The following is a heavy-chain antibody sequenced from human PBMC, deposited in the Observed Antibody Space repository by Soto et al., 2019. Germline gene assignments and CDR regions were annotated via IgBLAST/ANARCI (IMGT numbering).Heavy chain of an antibody. J-gene: IGHJ4*02. CDR3: AKTGNILTGYYNPYFDY. V-gene: IGHV3-23*01. CDR1: GFTFSSYA. CDR2: ISGSGGST. D-gene: IGHD3-9*01. Sequence: PGGSLRLSCAASGFTFSSYAMSWVRQAPGKGLEWVSAISGSGGSTYYADSVKGRFTISRDNSKNTLYLQMNSLRAEDTAVYYCAKTGNILTGYYNPYFDYWGQGTLVTVSS.